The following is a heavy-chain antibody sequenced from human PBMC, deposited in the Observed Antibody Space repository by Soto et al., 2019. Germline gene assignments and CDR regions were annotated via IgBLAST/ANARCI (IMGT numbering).Heavy chain of an antibody. CDR1: GFTFRDYA. J-gene: IGHJ6*02. D-gene: IGHD5-18*01. CDR2: ISSKASGGTS. V-gene: IGHV3-49*03. Sequence: PGGSLRLSCTASGFTFRDYAMGWLRQAPGKGLEWLAYISSKASGGTSNYAASVKGRFTISRDDSKSIAYLQMNSLKTEDTAVYYCTRARGYTATSPYYYYYGMDVWGQGTTVTVSS. CDR3: TRARGYTATSPYYYYYGMDV.